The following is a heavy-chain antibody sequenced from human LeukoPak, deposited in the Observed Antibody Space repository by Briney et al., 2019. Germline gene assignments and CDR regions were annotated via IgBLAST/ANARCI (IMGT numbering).Heavy chain of an antibody. CDR1: AFTFSSYA. Sequence: VGSLRLSCAASAFTFSSYAMSWVRQAPGKGLEWVSAISGSGGSTYYADSVKGRFTISRDNSKNTLYLQMNSLRAEDTAVYYCAKDLWLNQQLPIPTWFDPWGQGTLVTVSS. CDR3: AKDLWLNQQLPIPTWFDP. CDR2: ISGSGGST. D-gene: IGHD2-2*01. V-gene: IGHV3-23*01. J-gene: IGHJ5*02.